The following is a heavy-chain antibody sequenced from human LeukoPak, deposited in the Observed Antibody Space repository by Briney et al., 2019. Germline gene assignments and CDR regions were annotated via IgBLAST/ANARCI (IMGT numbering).Heavy chain of an antibody. V-gene: IGHV3-48*03. CDR2: ISSSGSTI. Sequence: PGGSLRLSCAASGFTFSTYAMNWVRQAPGKGLEWVSYISSSGSTIYYADSVKGRFTISRDNAKNSLYLQMNSLRAEDTAVYYCARVLGKRFGELLDIGDFDYWGQGTLVTVSS. D-gene: IGHD3-10*01. J-gene: IGHJ4*02. CDR1: GFTFSTYA. CDR3: ARVLGKRFGELLDIGDFDY.